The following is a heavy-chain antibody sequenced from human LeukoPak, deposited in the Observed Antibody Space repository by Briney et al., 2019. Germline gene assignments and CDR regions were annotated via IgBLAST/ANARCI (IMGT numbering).Heavy chain of an antibody. CDR1: GYTFTNYF. V-gene: IGHV1-2*02. CDR3: ASDGCSSTTCPPDY. CDR2: INPNNGGT. Sequence: ASVKVSCKASGYTFTNYFVHWVRQAPGQGPEWMGWINPNNGGTKYAQKFQDRVIMTSDTSITTAHMELSRLTSDDTAVYYCASDGCSSTTCPPDYWGQGTLVTVSS. D-gene: IGHD2-2*01. J-gene: IGHJ4*02.